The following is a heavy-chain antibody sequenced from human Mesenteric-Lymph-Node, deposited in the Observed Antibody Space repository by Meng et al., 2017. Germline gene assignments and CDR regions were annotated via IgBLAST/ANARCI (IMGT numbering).Heavy chain of an antibody. D-gene: IGHD3-10*01. V-gene: IGHV2-5*01. CDR1: RFSPSTSVVG. J-gene: IGHJ5*02. CDR3: AHSLWFGESTYWFDP. Sequence: QTSLNAPCPTLVQPPHTRTLTGTLSRFSPSTSVVGCDWIRQPPGKALECLALIYWNDDKRYSPSLKSRLTIPKDTSKHQVVLTMTHMDPVDTATYYCAHSLWFGESTYWFDPWGQGTLVTVSS. CDR2: IYWNDDK.